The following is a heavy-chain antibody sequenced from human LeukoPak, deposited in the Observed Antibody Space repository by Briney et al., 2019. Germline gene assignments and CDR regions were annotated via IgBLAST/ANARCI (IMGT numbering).Heavy chain of an antibody. CDR3: ARGIDILTRAEYWYFDL. CDR2: VNIDGNTA. CDR1: GFIFSSYW. Sequence: PGGSLRLSCAGSGFIFSSYWMHWVGQAPAKGLVWVSRVNIDGNTATYADSVKGRFTISRDNGKNTLYLQMNSLRADDTAVYYCARGIDILTRAEYWYFDLWGRGTLVTVSS. V-gene: IGHV3-74*03. J-gene: IGHJ2*01. D-gene: IGHD3-9*01.